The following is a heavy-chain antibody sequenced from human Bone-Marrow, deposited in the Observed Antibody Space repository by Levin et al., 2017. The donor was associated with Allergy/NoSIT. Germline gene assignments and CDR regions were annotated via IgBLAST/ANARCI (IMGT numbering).Heavy chain of an antibody. CDR1: GFNLANHD. J-gene: IGHJ3*01. Sequence: GGSLRLSCAVSGFNLANHDMHWVRQVTGKGLEWLSVIDTNGDTYYSDSVKGRFTISRANGNNSVFLQMNSLRIGDTAIYYCARGFLDAFDLWGRGTKVIVS. CDR3: ARGFLDAFDL. CDR2: IDTNGDT. V-gene: IGHV3-13*01.